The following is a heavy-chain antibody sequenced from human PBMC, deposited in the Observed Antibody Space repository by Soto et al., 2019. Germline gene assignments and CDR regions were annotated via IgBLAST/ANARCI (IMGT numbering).Heavy chain of an antibody. V-gene: IGHV3-23*01. CDR2: ISGSGGST. CDR1: GFTFSSYA. Sequence: GGSLRLSCAASGFTFSSYAMSWVRQAPGKGLEWVSAISGSGGSTYYADSVKGRFTISRDNSKNTLYLQMNSLRAEDTAVYYCAKDLVGDYYYGMDVWGQGTTVTVSS. D-gene: IGHD1-26*01. J-gene: IGHJ6*02. CDR3: AKDLVGDYYYGMDV.